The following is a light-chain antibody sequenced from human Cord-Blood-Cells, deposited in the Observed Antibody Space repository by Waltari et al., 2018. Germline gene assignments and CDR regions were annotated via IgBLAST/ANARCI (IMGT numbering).Light chain of an antibody. CDR2: DAS. J-gene: IGKJ4*01. V-gene: IGKV3-11*01. CDR1: QSVSSY. Sequence: EIVLTQSPATLSFSPGERATLSCRASQSVSSYLAGYQQKPGQAPRLLIYDASNSATGIPARFSGSGSGTDFTLTISSLEPEDFAVYYCQQRSNWPLTFGGGTKVEIK. CDR3: QQRSNWPLT.